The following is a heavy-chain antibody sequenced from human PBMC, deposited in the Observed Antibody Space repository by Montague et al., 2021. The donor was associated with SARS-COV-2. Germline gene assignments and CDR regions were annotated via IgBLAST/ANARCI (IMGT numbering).Heavy chain of an antibody. Sequence: SETLSLTCAVYGGSFSDYYWTWIRQSPGKGLEWIAEINHSGTTNYNFNPSLRSRVTISVATSKIQLSLKLSSVTAADTGVYYCARWDPQTLTLIGLRGKSASDYWGQGTLVTVSS. CDR1: GGSFSDYY. CDR2: INHSGTT. J-gene: IGHJ4*02. D-gene: IGHD4-23*01. V-gene: IGHV4-34*01. CDR3: ARWDPQTLTLIGLRGKSASDY.